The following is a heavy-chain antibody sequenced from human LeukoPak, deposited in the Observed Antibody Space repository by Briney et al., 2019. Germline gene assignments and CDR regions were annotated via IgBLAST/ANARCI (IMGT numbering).Heavy chain of an antibody. CDR1: GFTFSGYG. Sequence: PGGSLRLYCAASGFTFSGYGMLWVRPAQGKGREWGAFIRYDGRIEYYADSVKGRFTISRDNSKNTLYLHMNSLRAEDTAVYYCTTDLHCSSTSCYMGYWGQGTLVTVSS. V-gene: IGHV3-30*02. D-gene: IGHD2-2*02. J-gene: IGHJ4*02. CDR2: IRYDGRIE. CDR3: TTDLHCSSTSCYMGY.